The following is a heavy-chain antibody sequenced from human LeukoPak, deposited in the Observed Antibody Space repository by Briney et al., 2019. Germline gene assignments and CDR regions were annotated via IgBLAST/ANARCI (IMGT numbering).Heavy chain of an antibody. CDR1: GYTFTSYG. V-gene: IGHV1-18*01. CDR2: ISAYNGNT. J-gene: IGHJ6*03. D-gene: IGHD3-10*01. CDR3: ARAGRGYYKGAWYYYYMDV. Sequence: ASVKVSCKASGYTFTSYGISWVRQAPGQGLEWMGWISAYNGNTNYAQKLQGRVTMTTDTSTSTAYMELRSLRSDDTAVYYCARAGRGYYKGAWYYYYMDVWGKGTTVTVSS.